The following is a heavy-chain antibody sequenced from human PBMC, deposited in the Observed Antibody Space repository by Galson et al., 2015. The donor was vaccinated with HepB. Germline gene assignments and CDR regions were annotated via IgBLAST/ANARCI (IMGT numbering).Heavy chain of an antibody. CDR2: IKSKTDGGTT. D-gene: IGHD3-22*01. J-gene: IGHJ3*02. Sequence: SLRLSCAASGFTFSNAWMSWVRQAPGKGLEWVGRIKSKTDGGTTDYAAPVKGRFTISRDDSKNTLYLQMNSLKTEDTAVYYCTTDWFDYYDSSGYPLYAFDIWGQGTMVTVSS. CDR3: TTDWFDYYDSSGYPLYAFDI. CDR1: GFTFSNAW. V-gene: IGHV3-15*01.